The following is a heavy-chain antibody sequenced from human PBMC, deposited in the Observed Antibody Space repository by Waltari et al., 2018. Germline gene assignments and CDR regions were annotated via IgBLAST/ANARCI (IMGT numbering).Heavy chain of an antibody. CDR2: IRSSSSSTK. CDR3: ARVQKVQGVPYYYYYYGMDV. CDR1: GFTFSSYS. V-gene: IGHV3-48*01. D-gene: IGHD3-10*01. J-gene: IGHJ6*02. Sequence: EVQLVESGGGLVQPGGSLRLSCAASGFTFSSYSMNWVRQAPGKGLACVSYIRSSSSSTKYYADSVKGRCSISRDNAKNSLYLQMNSLRAEDTAVYYCARVQKVQGVPYYYYYYGMDVWGQGTTVTVSS.